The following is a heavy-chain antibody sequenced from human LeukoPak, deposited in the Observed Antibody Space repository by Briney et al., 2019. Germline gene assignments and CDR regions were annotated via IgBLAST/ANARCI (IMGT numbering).Heavy chain of an antibody. J-gene: IGHJ3*02. Sequence: ASVKVSFKASGDTFPGNYMHWVRQAPGQGLEWMGLIDPKSGGTHSAQKLKGRVTMTRDTSINTVYMELSGLTSDDTAVYYCARDQGVPGPGCAYDIWGQGTMVTVSP. CDR3: ARDQGVPGPGCAYDI. V-gene: IGHV1-2*02. CDR2: IDPKSGGT. D-gene: IGHD3-10*02. CDR1: GDTFPGNY.